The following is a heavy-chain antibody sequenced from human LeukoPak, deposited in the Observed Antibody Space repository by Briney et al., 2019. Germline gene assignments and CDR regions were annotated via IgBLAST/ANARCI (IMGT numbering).Heavy chain of an antibody. CDR2: INHSGST. D-gene: IGHD3-3*01. CDR1: GGSFSGYY. Sequence: SETLSLTCAVYGGSFSGYYWSWIRQPPGKGLEWIGEINHSGSTNYNPSLKSRVTISVDTSKNQFSLKLGSVTAADTAVYYCARGTKWSGYYLKSYYYYGMDVWGQGTTVTVSS. J-gene: IGHJ6*02. CDR3: ARGTKWSGYYLKSYYYYGMDV. V-gene: IGHV4-34*01.